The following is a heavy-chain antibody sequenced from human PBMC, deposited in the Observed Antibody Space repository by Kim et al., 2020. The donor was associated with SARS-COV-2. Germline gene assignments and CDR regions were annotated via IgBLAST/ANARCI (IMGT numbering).Heavy chain of an antibody. V-gene: IGHV4-4*07. CDR3: ARGSSSWYYFDY. Sequence: SHNPSRKSRVTMSVDTSKNQFSLKLSSVTAADTAVYYCARGSSSWYYFDYWGQGTLVTVSS. D-gene: IGHD6-13*01. J-gene: IGHJ4*02.